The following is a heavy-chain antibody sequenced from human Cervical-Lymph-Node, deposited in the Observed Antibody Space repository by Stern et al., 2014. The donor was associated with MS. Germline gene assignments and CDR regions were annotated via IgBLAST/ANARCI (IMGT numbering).Heavy chain of an antibody. J-gene: IGHJ5*01. D-gene: IGHD2-15*01. V-gene: IGHV3-33*01. CDR1: GFTFENYG. CDR3: ASEGVFGHCTGGSCFRWFDS. Sequence: QVQLVESGGGVVQPGRSLRLSCAASGFTFENYGMHWVRQAPGKGLEWVAIIWFDGSNKYYTDSVKGRFTISRDNSKNTVYLQMNSLRAEDTAVYYCASEGVFGHCTGGSCFRWFDSWGQGTLVTVSS. CDR2: IWFDGSNK.